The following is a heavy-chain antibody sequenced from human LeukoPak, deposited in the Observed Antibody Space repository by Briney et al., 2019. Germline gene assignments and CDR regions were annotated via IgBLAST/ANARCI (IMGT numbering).Heavy chain of an antibody. CDR2: INPNSGGT. D-gene: IGHD2-2*03. Sequence: ASVKVSCKASGYTFTGYYMHWVRQAPGQGLEWMGWINPNSGGTNYAQKFQGRVTMTRDTSISTAYMELSRLRSDDTAVYYCASTLDIVVVLGGLDYWGQGTLVTVSS. V-gene: IGHV1-2*02. J-gene: IGHJ4*02. CDR3: ASTLDIVVVLGGLDY. CDR1: GYTFTGYY.